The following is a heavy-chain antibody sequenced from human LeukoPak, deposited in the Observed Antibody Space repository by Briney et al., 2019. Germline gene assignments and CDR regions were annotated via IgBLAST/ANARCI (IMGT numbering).Heavy chain of an antibody. CDR1: GFAVSNNY. CDR3: ARGSYGLD. D-gene: IGHD5-18*01. CDR2: IYDGGDT. J-gene: IGHJ4*02. V-gene: IGHV3-66*01. Sequence: GGSLRLSCAASGFAVSNNYMTWVRQAPGKGLEWVSVIYDGGDTYYADSVKGRFTISRDNSKNTPYLQMNSLRAEDTAVYYCARGSYGLDWGQGTLVTVSS.